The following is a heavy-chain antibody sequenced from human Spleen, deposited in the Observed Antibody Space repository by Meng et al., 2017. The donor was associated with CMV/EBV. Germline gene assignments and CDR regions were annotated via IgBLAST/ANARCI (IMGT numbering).Heavy chain of an antibody. CDR3: ARVSITADNYFGIDV. CDR1: GSISSTSYY. V-gene: IGHV4-39*07. Sequence: GSISSTSYYWGWIRQPPGKGLEWIGSIYYSGSTYYKPSLKSRVTISEDTSKNQFSLKLSSVIAADTAIYYCARVSITADNYFGIDVWGQGTTVTVSS. D-gene: IGHD6-6*01. J-gene: IGHJ6*02. CDR2: IYYSGST.